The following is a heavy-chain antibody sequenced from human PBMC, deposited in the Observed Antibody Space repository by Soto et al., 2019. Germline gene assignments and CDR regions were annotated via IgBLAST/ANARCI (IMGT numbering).Heavy chain of an antibody. D-gene: IGHD3-22*01. CDR2: ISWDGGST. Sequence: EVQLVESGGVVVQPGGSLRLSCAASGFTFDDYTMHWVRQAPRKGLEWVSLISWDGGSTYYPDSVKGRFTISRDNSKNSLYLQMNSLRTEVIALYYCAKELSGYYFFDYWGQGTLVTVSS. J-gene: IGHJ4*02. CDR1: GFTFDDYT. V-gene: IGHV3-43*01. CDR3: AKELSGYYFFDY.